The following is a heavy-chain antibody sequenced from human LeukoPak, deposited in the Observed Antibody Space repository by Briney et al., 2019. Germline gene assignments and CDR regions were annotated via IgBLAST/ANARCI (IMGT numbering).Heavy chain of an antibody. CDR2: ISYDGSNK. CDR3: AKGPGGAVAAIFDY. J-gene: IGHJ4*02. V-gene: IGHV3-30*18. CDR1: GFTFSSYG. Sequence: GGSLRLSCAASGFTFSSYGMHWVRQAPGKGLEWVAVISYDGSNKYYADSVKGRFTISRDNSKNTLHLQMNSLRAEDTAVYYCAKGPGGAVAAIFDYWGQGTLVTVSS. D-gene: IGHD6-19*01.